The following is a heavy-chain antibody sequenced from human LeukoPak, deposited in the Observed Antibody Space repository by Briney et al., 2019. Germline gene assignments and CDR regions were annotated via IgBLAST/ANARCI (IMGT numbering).Heavy chain of an antibody. CDR2: INPNSGGT. CDR3: AREGGYCSSTSCLNWFDP. J-gene: IGHJ5*02. V-gene: IGHV1-2*02. CDR1: GYTFTGYY. D-gene: IGHD2-2*01. Sequence: GASVKVSCKASGYTFTGYYMHWVRQAPGQGLECMGCINPNSGGTNYAQKFQGRVTMTRDTSSSKAYMELTRLRSDDTAVYYCAREGGYCSSTSCLNWFDPWGQGTLVTVSS.